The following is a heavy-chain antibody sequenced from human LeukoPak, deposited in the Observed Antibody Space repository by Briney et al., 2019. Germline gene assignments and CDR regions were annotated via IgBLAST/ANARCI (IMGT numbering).Heavy chain of an antibody. J-gene: IGHJ4*02. CDR1: GGTFSSYA. CDR2: IIPIFGTA. V-gene: IGHV1-69*13. CDR3: AREIVHSSGYSQNDGFDY. D-gene: IGHD3-22*01. Sequence: ASVKVSCKASGGTFSSYAISWVRQAPGQGLEWMGGIIPIFGTANYAQKFQGRVTITADESTSTAYMELSSLRSEDTAVYYCAREIVHSSGYSQNDGFDYWGQGTLVTVSP.